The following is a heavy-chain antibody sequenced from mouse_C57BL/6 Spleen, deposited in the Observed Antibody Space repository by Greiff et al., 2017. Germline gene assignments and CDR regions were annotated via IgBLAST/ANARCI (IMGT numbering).Heavy chain of an antibody. CDR3: ARKVAHGGYAMDY. CDR1: GFTFSDYG. D-gene: IGHD1-3*01. CDR2: ISSGSSTI. Sequence: EVKLMESGGGLVKPGGSLKLSCAASGFTFSDYGMHWVRQAPEKGLEWVAYISSGSSTIYYADTVKGRFTISRDNAKNTLFLQMTSLRSEDTAMYYCARKVAHGGYAMDYWGQGTSVTVSS. J-gene: IGHJ4*01. V-gene: IGHV5-17*01.